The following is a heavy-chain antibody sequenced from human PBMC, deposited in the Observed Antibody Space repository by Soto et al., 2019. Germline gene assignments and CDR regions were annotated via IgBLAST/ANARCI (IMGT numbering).Heavy chain of an antibody. V-gene: IGHV4-59*01. CDR3: AREGGYSGYVIDY. CDR1: GGSISSYY. CDR2: IYYSGGT. Sequence: SETLSLTCTVSGGSISSYYWSWIRQPPGKGLEWIGYIYYSGGTNYNPSLKSRVTISVDTSKNQFSLKLSSVTAADTAVYYCAREGGYSGYVIDYWGQGTLVTVSS. J-gene: IGHJ4*02. D-gene: IGHD5-12*01.